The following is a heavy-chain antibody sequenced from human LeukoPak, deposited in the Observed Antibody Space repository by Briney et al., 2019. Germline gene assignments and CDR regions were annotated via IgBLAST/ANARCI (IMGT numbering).Heavy chain of an antibody. Sequence: SETLSLTCTVSGASISKDYWAWIRQPPGKGLEWIGRIYTSGSTNYNPSLKSRVTMSVDTSKNQFSLELSSVTAADTAVYYCARELRYDNSDSGAFWGQGTVVTVSS. V-gene: IGHV4-4*07. CDR2: IYTSGST. CDR3: ARELRYDNSDSGAF. D-gene: IGHD3-22*01. CDR1: GASISKDY. J-gene: IGHJ3*01.